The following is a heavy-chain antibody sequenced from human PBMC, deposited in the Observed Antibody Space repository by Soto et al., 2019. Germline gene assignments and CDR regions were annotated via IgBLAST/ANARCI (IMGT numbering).Heavy chain of an antibody. CDR3: ATGTAAPAH. J-gene: IGHJ1*01. CDR1: GFTFSNFD. CDR2: ISTSGGTT. V-gene: IGHV3-23*01. D-gene: IGHD6-13*01. Sequence: LRLSCAASGFTFSNFDMSWVRQAPGKGLEWVSGISTSGGTTYYADSVKGRFTSSRDNSKNTLYLQMTSLRAEDTAVYYCATGTAAPAHWGQGTLVTVSS.